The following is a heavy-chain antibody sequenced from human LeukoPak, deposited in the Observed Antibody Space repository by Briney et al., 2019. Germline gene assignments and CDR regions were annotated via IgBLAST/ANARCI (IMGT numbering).Heavy chain of an antibody. CDR2: IYYSGST. D-gene: IGHD2-15*01. J-gene: IGHJ4*02. V-gene: IGHV4-61*05. CDR3: ARVGYCSGGSCYLSFDY. CDR1: GGSISRRSYY. Sequence: SETLSLTCTVSGGSISRRSYYWGWIRQPPGKGLEWIGYIYYSGSTNYNPSLKSRVTISVDTSKNQFSLKLSSVTAADTAVYYCARVGYCSGGSCYLSFDYWGQGTLVTVSS.